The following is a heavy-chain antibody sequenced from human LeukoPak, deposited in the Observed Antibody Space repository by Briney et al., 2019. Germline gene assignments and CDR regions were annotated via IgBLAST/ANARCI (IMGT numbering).Heavy chain of an antibody. D-gene: IGHD2-15*01. J-gene: IGHJ4*02. CDR3: ARHPAYCSGDC. CDR1: GYTFTSYF. V-gene: IGHV1-46*01. Sequence: GASVKVSCKASGYTFTSYFIHWVRQAPGQGLEWMGIINPGTGGTTYAQNFQGRVTMISDTSTSTAYMELTSLRSDDTAVYYCARHPAYCSGDCWGQGTLVTVSS. CDR2: INPGTGGT.